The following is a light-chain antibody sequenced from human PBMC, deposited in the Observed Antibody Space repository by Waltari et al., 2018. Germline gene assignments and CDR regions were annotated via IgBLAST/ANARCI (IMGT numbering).Light chain of an antibody. CDR2: GAS. CDR1: QIVSSSY. J-gene: IGKJ1*01. Sequence: EIVLTQSPGTLSLSPGERATLSCRASQIVSSSYLAWYQQNPGQAPRVLIHGASNRATGIPDRFSGSGSGTDFTLTISRLEPEDFAVYYCQQYGSSPWTFGQGTKVEIK. CDR3: QQYGSSPWT. V-gene: IGKV3-20*01.